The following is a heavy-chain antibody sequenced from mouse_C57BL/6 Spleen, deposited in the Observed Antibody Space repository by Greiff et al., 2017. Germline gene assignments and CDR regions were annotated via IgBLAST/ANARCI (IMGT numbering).Heavy chain of an antibody. J-gene: IGHJ4*01. D-gene: IGHD1-1*01. CDR2: IHPNSGST. CDR1: GYTFTSYW. V-gene: IGHV1-64*01. CDR3: ARSPIITTVVAEAMDY. Sequence: QVQLQQPGAELVKPGASVKLSCKASGYTFTSYWMHWVKQRPGQGLEWIGMIHPNSGSTNYNEKFKSKATLTVDKSSSTAYMQRSSLTSEDSAVYYCARSPIITTVVAEAMDYWGQGTSVTVSS.